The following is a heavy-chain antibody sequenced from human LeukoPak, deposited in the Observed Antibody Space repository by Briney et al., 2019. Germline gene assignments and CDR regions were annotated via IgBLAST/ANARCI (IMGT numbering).Heavy chain of an antibody. V-gene: IGHV3-53*05. J-gene: IGHJ4*02. D-gene: IGHD4-17*01. CDR2: IYSGGST. Sequence: GGSLRLSCAASGFTVSSNYMSWVRQAPGKGLEWVSIIYSGGSTFYADSVKGRFTISRDNSKNTLYLQMNSVRTEDTAVYYCARKPSAYGDYIKDYWGQGTLVTVSS. CDR1: GFTVSSNY. CDR3: ARKPSAYGDYIKDY.